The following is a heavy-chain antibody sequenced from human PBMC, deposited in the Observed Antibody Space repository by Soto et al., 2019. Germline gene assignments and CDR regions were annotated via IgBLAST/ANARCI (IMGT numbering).Heavy chain of an antibody. CDR3: AKGAYSGSYLAY. J-gene: IGHJ4*01. CDR1: GFTFSSYG. D-gene: IGHD1-26*01. CDR2: ISYDGSNK. V-gene: IGHV3-30*18. Sequence: PGGSLRLSCAASGFTFSSYGMHWVRQAPGKGLEWVAVISYDGSNKYYADSVKGRFTISRDNSKNTLYLQMNSLRAEDTAVYYCAKGAYSGSYLAYWGHGTLVTVSS.